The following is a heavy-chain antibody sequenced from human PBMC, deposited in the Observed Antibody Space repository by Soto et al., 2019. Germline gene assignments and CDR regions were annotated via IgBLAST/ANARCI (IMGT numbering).Heavy chain of an antibody. CDR3: ARLGGYYQAFDQ. D-gene: IGHD3-22*01. Sequence: QVQLQESGPGLVKPSETLSLTCTVSGGSISGYYWSWFRQPPGKGLEWIGYIYYSGSTTYTPSLKSRVTIAVDTSTNQFSLRLNSVTAADTAVYYCARLGGYYQAFDQWGQGSLVTVSS. CDR1: GGSISGYY. V-gene: IGHV4-59*08. CDR2: IYYSGST. J-gene: IGHJ4*02.